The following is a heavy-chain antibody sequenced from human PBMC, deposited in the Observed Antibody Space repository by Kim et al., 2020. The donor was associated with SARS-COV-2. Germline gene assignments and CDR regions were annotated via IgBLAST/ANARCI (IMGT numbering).Heavy chain of an antibody. CDR1: GGSFSGYY. CDR3: ARLQSDWNYGYYYYYYMDV. CDR2: INHSGST. Sequence: SETLSLTCAVYGGSFSGYYWSWIRQPPGKGLEWIGEINHSGSTNYIPSLKSRVTISVDTSKNQFSLKLSSVTAADTAVYYCARLQSDWNYGYYYYYYMDVWGKGTTVTVSS. J-gene: IGHJ6*03. D-gene: IGHD1-7*01. V-gene: IGHV4-34*01.